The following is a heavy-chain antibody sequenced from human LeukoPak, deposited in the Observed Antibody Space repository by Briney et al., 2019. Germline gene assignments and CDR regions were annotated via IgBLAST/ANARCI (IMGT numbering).Heavy chain of an antibody. Sequence: PSETLSLTCTVSGVSISSYHWTWLRQPPGEGLEWIGHIYNSGGTNYNPSLRGRVTISLDTSKNQVSLKLSSVTAADTAMYYCARKDGDGWGQGTLVTVSS. CDR1: GVSISSYH. CDR2: IYNSGGT. V-gene: IGHV4-59*01. D-gene: IGHD5-24*01. CDR3: ARKDGDG. J-gene: IGHJ4*02.